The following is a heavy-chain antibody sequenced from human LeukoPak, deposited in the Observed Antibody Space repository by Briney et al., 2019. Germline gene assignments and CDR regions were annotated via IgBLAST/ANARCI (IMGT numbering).Heavy chain of an antibody. Sequence: GGSLRLSCAASGFTFSNYGMQWVRQAPGKGLEWVTFIRFDGSNKYYAASVKGRFTISRDNSKNTLYLQLNSLRTEDTAVYYCAKGFSGKFDYWGQGTLVTVSS. D-gene: IGHD1-26*01. CDR1: GFTFSNYG. V-gene: IGHV3-30*02. J-gene: IGHJ4*02. CDR2: IRFDGSNK. CDR3: AKGFSGKFDY.